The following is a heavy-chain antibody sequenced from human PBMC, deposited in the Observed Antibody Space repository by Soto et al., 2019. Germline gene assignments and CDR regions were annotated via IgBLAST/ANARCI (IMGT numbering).Heavy chain of an antibody. Sequence: ASVKVSCKASGYTFTSYAMHWVRQAPGQRLEWMGWINAGNGNTKYSQKFQGRVTITRDTSASTAYMELSSLRSEDTAVYYCARELSITIFGVASYNWFDPWGQGTLVTVSS. J-gene: IGHJ5*02. CDR3: ARELSITIFGVASYNWFDP. D-gene: IGHD3-3*01. CDR2: INAGNGNT. V-gene: IGHV1-3*01. CDR1: GYTFTSYA.